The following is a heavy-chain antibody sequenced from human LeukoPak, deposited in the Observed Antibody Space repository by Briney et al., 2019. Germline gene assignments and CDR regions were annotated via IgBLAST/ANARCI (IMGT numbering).Heavy chain of an antibody. J-gene: IGHJ6*03. CDR2: ISGSGYYT. CDR1: GSGFTFGNFA. D-gene: IGHD3-16*01. Sequence: GGSLRLSCEASGSGFTFGNFALSWVRQAPGKGLEWVSGISGSGYYTYYADSVKGRFTISRDNSKNTLYIEMNSLRAEDTAVYYCAKDGSWGNYYFYFYMDVWGKGTTVTVSS. V-gene: IGHV3-23*01. CDR3: AKDGSWGNYYFYFYMDV.